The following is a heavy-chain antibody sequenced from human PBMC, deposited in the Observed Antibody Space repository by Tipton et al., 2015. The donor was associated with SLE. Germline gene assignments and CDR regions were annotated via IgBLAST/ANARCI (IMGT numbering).Heavy chain of an antibody. Sequence: TLSLTCTVSGGSISRGTYYWSWIRQPAGKGLESIGRFYTNGRPTSNPSLKSRVTISVDTSTNQFSLMLTSVTAADTAVYYCARDFQTIFGVVIIRYFDYWGQGTLVTVSS. J-gene: IGHJ4*02. CDR3: ARDFQTIFGVVIIRYFDY. D-gene: IGHD3-3*01. CDR2: FYTNGRP. V-gene: IGHV4-61*02. CDR1: GGSISRGTYY.